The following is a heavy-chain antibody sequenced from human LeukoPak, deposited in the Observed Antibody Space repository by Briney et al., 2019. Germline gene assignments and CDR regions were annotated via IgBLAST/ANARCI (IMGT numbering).Heavy chain of an antibody. CDR1: GGSISSSSYH. CDR2: IYYSGST. Sequence: SETLSLTCTVSGGSISSSSYHWGWIRQPPGKGQEWIGSIYYSGSTYYNPSLKSRVTLSVDTSKNQFSLKVRSLTAADTAVYYCARQVVASIHPYYFDYWGQGTLVTVSS. CDR3: ARQVVASIHPYYFDY. V-gene: IGHV4-39*01. D-gene: IGHD5-12*01. J-gene: IGHJ4*02.